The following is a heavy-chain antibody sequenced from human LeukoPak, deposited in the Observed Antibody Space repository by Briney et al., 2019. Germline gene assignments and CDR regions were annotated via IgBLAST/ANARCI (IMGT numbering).Heavy chain of an antibody. Sequence: PGGSLRLSCAASGFSFSSYSMNWVRQAPGKGLEWVSYIRGSSSAIYYADSVKGRFTISRDNSKNTLYLQMNSLRAEDTAVYYCARTYYDFWSDYWGQGTLVTVSS. CDR2: IRGSSSAI. D-gene: IGHD3-3*01. CDR1: GFSFSSYS. V-gene: IGHV3-48*01. CDR3: ARTYYDFWSDY. J-gene: IGHJ4*02.